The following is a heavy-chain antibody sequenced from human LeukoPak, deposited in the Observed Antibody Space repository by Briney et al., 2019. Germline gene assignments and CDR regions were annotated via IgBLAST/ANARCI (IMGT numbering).Heavy chain of an antibody. CDR1: GDSISSSSYY. V-gene: IGHV4-39*07. CDR3: ARLGSFGEIFY. Sequence: SETLSLTCTVSGDSISSSSYYWGWIRHPPGKGLEWIGSIYDSESTYYSPSLTYYNPFLKSRVTISIDTSKNQFSLRLRSVTAADTAVYYCARLGSFGEIFYWGQGALVTVSS. J-gene: IGHJ4*02. CDR2: IYDSESTYYSPSLT. D-gene: IGHD3-10*01.